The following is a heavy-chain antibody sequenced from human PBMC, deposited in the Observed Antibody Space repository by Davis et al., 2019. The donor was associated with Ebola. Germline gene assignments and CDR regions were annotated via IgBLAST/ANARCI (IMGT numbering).Heavy chain of an antibody. CDR3: TRDFTTAGSGYFNGMDV. D-gene: IGHD1-14*01. CDR1: GFTFDDYA. V-gene: IGHV3-9*01. J-gene: IGHJ6*02. CDR2: IDWDSGSI. Sequence: GGSLRLPCAASGFTFDDYAMHWVRQAPGKGLEWVSGIDWDSGSIGYADSVKGRFTISRDNAKNSLYLQVNSLRAEDTALYYCTRDFTTAGSGYFNGMDVWGQGTTVTVSS.